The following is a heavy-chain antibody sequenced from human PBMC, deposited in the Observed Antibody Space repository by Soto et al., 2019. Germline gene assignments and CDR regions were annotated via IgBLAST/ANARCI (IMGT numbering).Heavy chain of an antibody. D-gene: IGHD3-9*01. V-gene: IGHV6-1*01. J-gene: IGHJ6*03. CDR2: TWYRSRWHY. CDR3: ARGIDWSMGPHPMDV. Sequence: QSQTLSLTCAISGDSVSSNSAAWNWIRQSPSGGLEWLGRTWYRSRWHYDYAVSVRSRISIDPDTSKNQFSLQLNSVTPEDTAVYFCARGIDWSMGPHPMDVWDKGTTVTVSS. CDR1: GDSVSSNSAA.